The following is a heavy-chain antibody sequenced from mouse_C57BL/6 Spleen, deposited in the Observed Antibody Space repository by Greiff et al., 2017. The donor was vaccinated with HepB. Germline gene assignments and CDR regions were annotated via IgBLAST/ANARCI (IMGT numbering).Heavy chain of an antibody. V-gene: IGHV1-47*01. J-gene: IGHJ4*01. CDR2: FHPYNDDT. CDR1: GYTFTTYP. Sequence: VQLQQSGAELVKPGASVKMSCKASGYTFTTYPIEWMKQNHGKSLEWIGNFHPYNDDTKYNEKFKGKATLTVENASSPVYFELSQLTSDDSAVYYCARGDDGSSYDYYAMDYWGQGTSVTVSS. CDR3: ARGDDGSSYDYYAMDY. D-gene: IGHD1-1*01.